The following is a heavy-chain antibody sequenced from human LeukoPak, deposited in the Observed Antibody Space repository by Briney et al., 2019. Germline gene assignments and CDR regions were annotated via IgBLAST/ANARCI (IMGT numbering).Heavy chain of an antibody. CDR2: IRYDGSNK. CDR1: GFTFSSYG. CDR3: AKDLDRYCSGGSCYADY. J-gene: IGHJ4*02. D-gene: IGHD2-15*01. V-gene: IGHV3-30*02. Sequence: GGSLRLSCAASGFTFSSYGMHWVRQAPGKGLEWVAFIRYDGSNKYYADSVKGRFTIPRDNSKNTLYLQMNSLRAEDTAVYYCAKDLDRYCSGGSCYADYWGQGTLVTVSS.